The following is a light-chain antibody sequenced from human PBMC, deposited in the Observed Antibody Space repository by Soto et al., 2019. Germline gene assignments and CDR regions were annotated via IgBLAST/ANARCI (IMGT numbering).Light chain of an antibody. CDR2: DAS. J-gene: IGKJ1*01. CDR1: QSISSC. CDR3: QQTYSTPRT. V-gene: IGKV1-39*01. Sequence: IQITQAPSSLSASVGDRVTITCRASQSISSCLNWYQQKPGKAPKLLLYDASSLHSGVPSRFSGSGSGTDFTLTISNLQSEDFATYFCQQTYSTPRTFGQGTKVDIK.